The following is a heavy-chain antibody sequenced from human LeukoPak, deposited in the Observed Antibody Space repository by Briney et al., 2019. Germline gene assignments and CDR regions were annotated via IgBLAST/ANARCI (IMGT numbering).Heavy chain of an antibody. CDR2: INSGSSDI. Sequence: GGSLRLSCAASGFTFSLYAMNWVRQAPGKGLEWVSYINSGSSDIHYTESVRGRFTISRDNAKKILYLQMNSLRAEDTAVYYCARDTYEPGLIDFWGQGTLVSVSS. V-gene: IGHV3-21*05. CDR1: GFTFSLYA. J-gene: IGHJ4*02. CDR3: ARDTYEPGLIDF. D-gene: IGHD3-3*01.